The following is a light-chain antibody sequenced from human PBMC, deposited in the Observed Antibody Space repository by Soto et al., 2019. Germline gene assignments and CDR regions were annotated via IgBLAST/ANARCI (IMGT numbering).Light chain of an antibody. J-gene: IGKJ2*01. CDR3: QQYYSYPYT. CDR2: DAL. CDR1: QIIGSS. V-gene: IGKV1-5*01. Sequence: DIQMTQSPSTRSASLGDRVTITCRASQIIGSSLAWYQHKPGKAPKLLIYDALTLQSGVPSRYSGSESGTEFTFTISSLQPGDSATYYCQQYYSYPYTFGQRTKLEI.